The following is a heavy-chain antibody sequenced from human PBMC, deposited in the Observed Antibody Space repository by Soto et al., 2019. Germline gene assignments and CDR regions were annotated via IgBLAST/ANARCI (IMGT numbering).Heavy chain of an antibody. CDR1: GGSISSSSYY. V-gene: IGHV4-39*01. D-gene: IGHD6-13*01. J-gene: IGHJ4*02. CDR3: AHSPGIAAAGTSGGVDY. CDR2: IYYSGST. Sequence: QLQLQESGPGLVKPSETLSLTCTVSGGSISSSSYYWGWIRQPPGKGLEWIGSIYYSGSTYYNPSLKSRVTISVDTSKNQFALNLSSVTAADTAVYYCAHSPGIAAAGTSGGVDYWGQGTLVTVSS.